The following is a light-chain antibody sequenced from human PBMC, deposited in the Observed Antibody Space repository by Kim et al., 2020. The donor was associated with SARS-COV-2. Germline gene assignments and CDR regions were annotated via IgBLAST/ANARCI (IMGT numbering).Light chain of an antibody. CDR3: QQYGTSPKT. V-gene: IGKV3-20*01. CDR1: HSVRSHY. Sequence: SPGERATLSCRASHSVRSHYLAWYQQKPGQAPRLLIFGTSTRATGIPDRFSGSGSGTDFTLTINGLEPEDFAVYYCQQYGTSPKTFGQGTKVDIK. CDR2: GTS. J-gene: IGKJ1*01.